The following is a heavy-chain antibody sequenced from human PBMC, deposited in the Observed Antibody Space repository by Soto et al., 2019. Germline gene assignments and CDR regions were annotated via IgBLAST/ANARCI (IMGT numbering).Heavy chain of an antibody. V-gene: IGHV4-34*01. CDR1: GVTFVSYF. CDR3: ARLDRITILGC. D-gene: IGHD3-3*01. CDR2: IKDTGTT. Sequence: PSETLSLTCALYGVTFVSYFWSWIRQPPGKGLEWIGEIKDTGTTNYNPSLRSRVTISMDRSKNQFSLKLSSVTAADTAVYYCARLDRITILGCWGQGTLVTVSS. J-gene: IGHJ4*02.